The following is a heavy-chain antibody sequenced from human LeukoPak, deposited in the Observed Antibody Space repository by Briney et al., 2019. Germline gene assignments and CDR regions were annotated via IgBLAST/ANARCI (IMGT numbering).Heavy chain of an antibody. V-gene: IGHV1-2*02. D-gene: IGHD2-2*01. CDR3: LAPYCSSTSCYDY. Sequence: VASVKVSCKASGYTFTSYDINWVRQAPGQGLEWMGWINPNSGGTNYAQKFQGRVTMTRDTSIGTAYMELSRLRSDDTAVYYCLAPYCSSTSCYDYWGQGTLVTVSS. CDR2: INPNSGGT. J-gene: IGHJ4*02. CDR1: GYTFTSYD.